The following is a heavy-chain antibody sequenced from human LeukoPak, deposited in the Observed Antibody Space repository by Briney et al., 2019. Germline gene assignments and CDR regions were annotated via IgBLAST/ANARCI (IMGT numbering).Heavy chain of an antibody. D-gene: IGHD3-22*01. CDR1: GFTVSSNY. Sequence: GGSLRLSCAASGFTVSSNYMSWVRQAPGKGLEWVSVIYSGGSTYYADSVKGRFTISRDNSKNTLYLQMNSLRAEDTAVYYCAKMYYYDSSGSNRGDYYYYMDVWGKGTTVTISS. CDR2: IYSGGST. J-gene: IGHJ6*03. CDR3: AKMYYYDSSGSNRGDYYYYMDV. V-gene: IGHV3-53*05.